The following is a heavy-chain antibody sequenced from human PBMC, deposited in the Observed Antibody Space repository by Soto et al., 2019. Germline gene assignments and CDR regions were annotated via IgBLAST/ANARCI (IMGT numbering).Heavy chain of an antibody. CDR2: TYYRSKWYN. V-gene: IGHV6-1*01. CDR3: ARAPVQGKQLVLDY. J-gene: IGHJ4*02. CDR1: GDSVSSNSAA. D-gene: IGHD6-6*01. Sequence: SQTLSLTCAISGDSVSSNSAAWNWIRQSPSRGLEWLGRTYYRSKWYNDYAVSVKSRITINPDTSKNQFSLQLNSVTPEDAAVYYCARAPVQGKQLVLDYWGQGTLVTVSS.